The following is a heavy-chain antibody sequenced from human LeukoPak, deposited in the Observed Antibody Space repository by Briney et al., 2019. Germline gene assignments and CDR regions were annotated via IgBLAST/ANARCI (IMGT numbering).Heavy chain of an antibody. D-gene: IGHD2-15*01. V-gene: IGHV4-4*07. Sequence: SETLSLTCTVSGGSINNYYWSWIRQPAGKGLEWIGRIYTRGSTNYNPPPKSRVTMSVDTSKNQFSLKLSSVTAAGTAVYYCARGRYCSADTCAGGDAFDIWGQGTMVSVSS. CDR2: IYTRGST. CDR3: ARGRYCSADTCAGGDAFDI. J-gene: IGHJ3*02. CDR1: GGSINNYY.